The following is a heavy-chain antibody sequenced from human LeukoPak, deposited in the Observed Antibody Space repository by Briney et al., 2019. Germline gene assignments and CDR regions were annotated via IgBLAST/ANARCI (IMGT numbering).Heavy chain of an antibody. V-gene: IGHV1-69*05. CDR3: ARDREWFGELQNWFDP. CDR2: IIPIFGTA. J-gene: IGHJ5*02. Sequence: SVKVSCKASGGTFSSYAISWVRQAPGQGLEWMGGIIPIFGTANYAQKFQGRVSITTDESTSTAYMELSSLRSEDTAVYYCARDREWFGELQNWFDPWGQGTLVTVSS. CDR1: GGTFSSYA. D-gene: IGHD3-10*01.